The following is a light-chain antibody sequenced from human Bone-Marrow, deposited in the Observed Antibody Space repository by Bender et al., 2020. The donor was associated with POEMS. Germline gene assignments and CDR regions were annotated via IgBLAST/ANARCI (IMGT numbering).Light chain of an antibody. V-gene: IGLV1-36*01. CDR3: SAWDDSLSGWV. Sequence: QSVVTQPPSLSEAPRQRVTIPCSGSSSNIGNHGVNWYQQLPGEAPKLLIYYDDLLTPGVSDRFSASKSGASASLALSEHQSEDGAVYYCSAWDDSLSGWVFGGGTKLTVL. J-gene: IGLJ3*02. CDR1: SSNIGNHG. CDR2: YDD.